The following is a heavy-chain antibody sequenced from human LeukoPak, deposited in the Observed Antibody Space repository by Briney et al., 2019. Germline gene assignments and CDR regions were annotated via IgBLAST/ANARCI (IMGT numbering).Heavy chain of an antibody. D-gene: IGHD5-24*01. CDR1: GYSISTGYY. V-gene: IGHV4-38-2*02. CDR3: ARDPPVEMATIYFDY. J-gene: IGHJ4*02. CDR2: IYHSGTT. Sequence: SETLSLTCTVSGYSISTGYYWGWIRQPPAKGLEWIGSIYHSGTTYYNPSLRSRVTISVDTSKNQFSLKLSSVTAADTAVYYCARDPPVEMATIYFDYWGQGTLVTVSS.